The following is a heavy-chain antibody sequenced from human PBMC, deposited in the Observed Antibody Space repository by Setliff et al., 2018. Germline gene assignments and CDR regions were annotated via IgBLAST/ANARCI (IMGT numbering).Heavy chain of an antibody. J-gene: IGHJ3*02. V-gene: IGHV1-2*02. CDR3: AREFVIIAAWRNTDMREAFDI. Sequence: ASVKVSCKASGYTFTDYYMHLVRQAPGQGLEWMGWINPNSGGTNYAQKFQGRVTMTRDTSISTAYMELSGLLSDDTAVYYCAREFVIIAAWRNTDMREAFDIWGQGTMVTVSS. CDR1: GYTFTDYY. D-gene: IGHD2-8*01. CDR2: INPNSGGT.